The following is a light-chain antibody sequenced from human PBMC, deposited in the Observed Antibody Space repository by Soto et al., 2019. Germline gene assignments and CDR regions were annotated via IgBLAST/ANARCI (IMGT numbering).Light chain of an antibody. V-gene: IGKV3-20*01. CDR1: QSVSSSY. CDR3: QQYGRSIT. CDR2: GAS. Sequence: LTQSPGTLSLSTGERATLSCRASQSVSSSYLAWYEQKPGQAPRLLIYGASSRATGIPDRFSGSGSGTDFTLTISRLEPEDFAVFYCQQYGRSITFGQG. J-gene: IGKJ5*01.